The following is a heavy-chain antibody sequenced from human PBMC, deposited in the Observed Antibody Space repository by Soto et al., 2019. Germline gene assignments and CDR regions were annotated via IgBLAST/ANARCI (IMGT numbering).Heavy chain of an antibody. CDR3: ARDIEGCTNGVCFGGFDP. J-gene: IGHJ5*02. CDR2: IKQDGSEK. CDR1: GFTFSSYW. V-gene: IGHV3-7*01. Sequence: GGSLRLSCAASGFTFSSYWMSWVRQAPGKGLEWVANIKQDGSEKYYVDSVKGRFTISRDNAKNSLYLQMNSLRAEDTAVYYCARDIEGCTNGVCFGGFDPWGQGTLVTVSS. D-gene: IGHD2-8*01.